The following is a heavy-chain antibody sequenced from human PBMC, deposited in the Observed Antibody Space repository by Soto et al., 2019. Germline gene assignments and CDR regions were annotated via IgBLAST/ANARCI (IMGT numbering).Heavy chain of an antibody. CDR3: ARSSERWLQFAFDY. V-gene: IGHV1-8*01. CDR2: MNPNSGNT. D-gene: IGHD5-12*01. Sequence: QVQLVQSGAEVKKPGASVKVSCKASGYTFTSYDINWVRQATGQGLEWMGWMNPNSGNTGYTQKFQGRVTMTRNTSISTAYMELSSLRSEDTAVYYCARSSERWLQFAFDYWGQGTLVTVSS. J-gene: IGHJ4*02. CDR1: GYTFTSYD.